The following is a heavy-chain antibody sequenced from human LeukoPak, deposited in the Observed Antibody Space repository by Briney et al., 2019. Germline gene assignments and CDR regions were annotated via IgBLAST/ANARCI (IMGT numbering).Heavy chain of an antibody. D-gene: IGHD6-13*01. CDR1: GFTFSSYG. Sequence: GGSLRLSCAVSGFTFSSYGMHWVRQAPGKGLEWVAVIWYDGSNKYYADSVKGRFTISRDNSKNTLYLQMNSLRAEDTAVYYCAKDWIAAAGPHTLFDYWGQGTLVTVSS. CDR2: IWYDGSNK. J-gene: IGHJ4*02. V-gene: IGHV3-33*06. CDR3: AKDWIAAAGPHTLFDY.